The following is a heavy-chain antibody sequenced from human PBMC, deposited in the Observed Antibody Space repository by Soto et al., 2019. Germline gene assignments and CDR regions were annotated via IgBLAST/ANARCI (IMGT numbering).Heavy chain of an antibody. Sequence: GGSLSLCWAASGFTFSCYAMSWVRQAPGKGLEWVSAISGSGGSTYYADSVKGRFTISRDNSKNTLYLQMNSLRAEDTAVYYCAPLGPYYYDSSGYRGYWCQGTPVT. D-gene: IGHD3-22*01. CDR1: GFTFSCYA. CDR2: ISGSGGST. J-gene: IGHJ4*02. CDR3: APLGPYYYDSSGYRGY. V-gene: IGHV3-23*01.